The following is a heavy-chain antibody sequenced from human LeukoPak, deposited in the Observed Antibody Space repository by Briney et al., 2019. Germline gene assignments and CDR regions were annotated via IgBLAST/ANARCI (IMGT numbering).Heavy chain of an antibody. CDR3: ANSYCSSTRCYRVYFDY. CDR1: GYTFTGYY. V-gene: IGHV1-2*02. CDR2: INPNSGGT. J-gene: IGHJ4*02. Sequence: SGKVSCKASGYTFTGYYMHWVRQAPGQGLEWMGWINPNSGGTNYAQKFQGRVTMTRDTSISTAYMELSRLRSDDTAVYYCANSYCSSTRCYRVYFDYWGQGTLVTVSS. D-gene: IGHD2-2*01.